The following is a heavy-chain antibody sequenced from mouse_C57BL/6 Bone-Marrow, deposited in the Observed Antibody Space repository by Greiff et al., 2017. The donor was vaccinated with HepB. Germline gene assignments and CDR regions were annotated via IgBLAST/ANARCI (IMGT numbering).Heavy chain of an antibody. CDR3: AIGYYGSSFAY. CDR2: ISYSGST. J-gene: IGHJ3*01. V-gene: IGHV3-1*01. CDR1: GYSITSGYD. Sequence: EVKLLESGPGMVKPSQSLSLTCTVPGYSITSGYDWHWIRHFPGNKLEWMGYISYSGSTNYNPSLKSRISITHDTSKNHFFLKLNSVTTEDTATYYCAIGYYGSSFAYWGQGTLVTVSA. D-gene: IGHD1-1*01.